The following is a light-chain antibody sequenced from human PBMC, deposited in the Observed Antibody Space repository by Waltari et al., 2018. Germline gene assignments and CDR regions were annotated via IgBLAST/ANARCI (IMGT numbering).Light chain of an antibody. J-gene: IGLJ2*01. CDR2: DVG. CDR3: SSYTNTSPYVL. V-gene: IGLV2-14*03. CDR1: SSDVGSYSY. Sequence: HSALTQPASVSGSPGQSISISCTGTSSDVGSYSYVSWYQQQPGTATKLMVYDVGFRPSGVSDRFSGSKSGNTASLTISGLQAEDEATYYCSSYTNTSPYVLFGGGTKLTVL.